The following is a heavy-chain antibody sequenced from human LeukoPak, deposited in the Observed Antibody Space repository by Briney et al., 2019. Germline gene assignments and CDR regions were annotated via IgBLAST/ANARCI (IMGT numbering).Heavy chain of an antibody. CDR3: VRHDSFIPF. Sequence: PGGSLRLSCAASGFTFTNYAMTWVRQAPGKGLEWVSSISDTYATTYYTDSVKGRCTISRDNSKNTVYLQLNNPRAEDTAVYFCVRHDSFIPFWGQGTLVTVSS. D-gene: IGHD2-21*01. J-gene: IGHJ4*02. CDR1: GFTFTNYA. V-gene: IGHV3-23*01. CDR2: ISDTYATT.